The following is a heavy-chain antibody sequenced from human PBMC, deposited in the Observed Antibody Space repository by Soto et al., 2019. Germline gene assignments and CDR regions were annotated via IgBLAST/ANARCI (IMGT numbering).Heavy chain of an antibody. CDR3: AKDFLNTAMVDY. D-gene: IGHD5-18*01. CDR1: GFTFSSYG. Sequence: GGSLRLSCAASGFTFSSYGMHWVRQAPGKGLEWVAVISYDGSNKYYADSVKGRFTISRDNSKNTLYLQMNSLRAEDTAVYYCAKDFLNTAMVDYWGQGTLVTVSS. CDR2: ISYDGSNK. V-gene: IGHV3-30*18. J-gene: IGHJ4*02.